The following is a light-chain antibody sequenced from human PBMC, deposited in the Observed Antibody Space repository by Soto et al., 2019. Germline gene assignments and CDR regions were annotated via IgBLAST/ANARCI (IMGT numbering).Light chain of an antibody. J-gene: IGKJ4*01. CDR2: GAS. Sequence: EIVLTQSPGTLSLSPGERATLSCRASQSVSSSYLAWYQQKPGQAPRLLIYGASTRATGIPARFSGSGSGTEFTLTISSLQSEDFAVYYCHQYNMWPPLIFGGGTKVDIK. CDR3: HQYNMWPPLI. V-gene: IGKV3-15*01. CDR1: QSVSSSY.